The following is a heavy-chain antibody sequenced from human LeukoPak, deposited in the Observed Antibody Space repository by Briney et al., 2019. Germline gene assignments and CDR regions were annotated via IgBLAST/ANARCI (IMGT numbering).Heavy chain of an antibody. CDR2: ISSSSSYI. V-gene: IGHV3-21*01. CDR1: GFSFSSHD. D-gene: IGHD6-13*01. J-gene: IGHJ3*02. Sequence: GESLRLSCATSGFSFSSHDMNWVRKAPGKGLEWVSSISSSSSYIYYADSVKGRFTISRDNAKNSLYLQMNSLRAEDTAVYYCARTYSSSPHGAFDIWGQGTMVTVSS. CDR3: ARTYSSSPHGAFDI.